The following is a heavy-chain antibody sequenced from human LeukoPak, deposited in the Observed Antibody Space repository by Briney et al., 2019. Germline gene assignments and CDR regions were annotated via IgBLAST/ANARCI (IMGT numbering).Heavy chain of an antibody. D-gene: IGHD4-17*01. J-gene: IGHJ3*02. Sequence: SETLSLTCTVSGGSISSYYWSWIRQPPGKGLEWIGYIYYSGSTNYNPSLESRVTISVDTSKNQFSLKLSSVTAADTAVYYCARDPTPIWGQGTMVTVSS. V-gene: IGHV4-59*01. CDR3: ARDPTPI. CDR1: GGSISSYY. CDR2: IYYSGST.